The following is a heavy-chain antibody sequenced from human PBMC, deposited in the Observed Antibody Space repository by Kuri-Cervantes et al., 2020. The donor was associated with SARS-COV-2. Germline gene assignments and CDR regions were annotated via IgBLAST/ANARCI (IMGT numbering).Heavy chain of an antibody. CDR2: IKQDGSEK. J-gene: IGHJ6*02. CDR1: GFTFSSYW. Sequence: GGSLRLSCAASGFTFSSYWRSWVRQAPGKGLEWVANIKQDGSEKYYVDSVKGRFTISRDNAKNTLYLQMNSLRAEDTAVYYCARDLYVYGMDVWGQGTTVTVSS. V-gene: IGHV3-7*03. D-gene: IGHD3-16*01. CDR3: ARDLYVYGMDV.